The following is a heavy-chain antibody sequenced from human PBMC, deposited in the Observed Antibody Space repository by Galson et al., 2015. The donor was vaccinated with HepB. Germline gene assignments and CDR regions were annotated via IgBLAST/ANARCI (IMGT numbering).Heavy chain of an antibody. J-gene: IGHJ5*02. V-gene: IGHV4-39*01. Sequence: SETLSLTCTVSGGSISSSSYYWGWIRQPPGKGLEWIGSIYYSGSTYYNPSLKSRVTISVDTSKNQFSLKLSSVTAADTAVYYCARHHRAAYCGGDCYSGWFDPWGQGTLVTVSS. CDR1: GGSISSSSYY. CDR2: IYYSGST. CDR3: ARHHRAAYCGGDCYSGWFDP. D-gene: IGHD2-21*02.